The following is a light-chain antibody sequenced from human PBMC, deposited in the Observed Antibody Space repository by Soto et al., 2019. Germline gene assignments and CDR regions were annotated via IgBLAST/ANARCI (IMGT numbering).Light chain of an antibody. CDR3: QKYAGAHT. J-gene: IGKJ4*01. CDR2: GAS. V-gene: IGKV3-20*01. CDR1: QSVSSN. Sequence: EIVLTQSPGTLSLSPGERATLSCRASQSVSSNLAWYQQKPGQAPRLLIYGASSRATGIPDRFSGSGSGTDFTLTISRLEPEDFAVYYCQKYAGAHTFGGGTKVEIK.